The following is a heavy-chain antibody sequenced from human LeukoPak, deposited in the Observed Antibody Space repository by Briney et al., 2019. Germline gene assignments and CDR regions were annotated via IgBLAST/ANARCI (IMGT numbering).Heavy chain of an antibody. D-gene: IGHD6-19*01. V-gene: IGHV5-51*01. Sequence: GESLKISCEASGYIFTTYWIGWVRQMPGEGLEWMGIVYPVDYRTKYSPSFQGQVTISADRSINTGYLQWSSLKASDTAIYYCARHTASAVAGHDAFDVWGQGTLVTVSS. CDR3: ARHTASAVAGHDAFDV. J-gene: IGHJ3*01. CDR2: VYPVDYRT. CDR1: GYIFTTYW.